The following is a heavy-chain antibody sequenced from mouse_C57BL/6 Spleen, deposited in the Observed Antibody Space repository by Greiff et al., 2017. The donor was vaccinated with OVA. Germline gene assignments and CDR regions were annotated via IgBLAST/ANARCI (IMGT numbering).Heavy chain of an antibody. CDR1: GFTFSDYY. Sequence: EVKLVESGGGLVQPGGSLKLSCAASGFTFSDYYMYWVRQTPEKRLEWVAYLSNGGGSTYYPDTVKGRFTISRDNAKNTLYLQMSRLKSEDTAMYYCARNDGSWYFDVWGTGTTVTVSS. D-gene: IGHD2-3*01. V-gene: IGHV5-12*01. CDR2: LSNGGGST. J-gene: IGHJ1*03. CDR3: ARNDGSWYFDV.